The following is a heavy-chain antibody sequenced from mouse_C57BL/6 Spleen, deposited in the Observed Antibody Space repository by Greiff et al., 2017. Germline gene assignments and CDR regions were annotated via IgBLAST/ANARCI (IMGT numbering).Heavy chain of an antibody. CDR3: ARNNYYGSSLMDY. V-gene: IGHV5-17*01. CDR2: ISSGSSTI. Sequence: EVHLVESGGGLVKPGGSLKLSCAASGFTFSDYGMHWVRQAPEKGLEWVAYISSGSSTIYYADTVKGRFTISRDNAKNTLFLQMTSLRSEDTAMYYCARNNYYGSSLMDYWGQGTSVTVSS. J-gene: IGHJ4*01. D-gene: IGHD1-1*01. CDR1: GFTFSDYG.